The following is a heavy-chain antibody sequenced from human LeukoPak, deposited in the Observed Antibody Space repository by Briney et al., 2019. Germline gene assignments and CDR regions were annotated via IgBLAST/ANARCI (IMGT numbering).Heavy chain of an antibody. J-gene: IGHJ4*02. CDR1: GYTFTGYY. V-gene: IGHV1-2*02. Sequence: ASVKVSCKAFGYTFTGYYMHWVRQAPGQGLEWMGWINPNSGGTNYAQKFQGRVTMTRDTSISTAYMELSRLRSDDTAVYYCARDGPYYYGSGSYLDYWGQGTLVTVSS. CDR2: INPNSGGT. D-gene: IGHD3-10*01. CDR3: ARDGPYYYGSGSYLDY.